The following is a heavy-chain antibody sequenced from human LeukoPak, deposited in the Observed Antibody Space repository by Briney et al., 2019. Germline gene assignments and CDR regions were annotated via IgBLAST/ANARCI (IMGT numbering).Heavy chain of an antibody. J-gene: IGHJ6*02. D-gene: IGHD4-17*01. CDR2: IYYSGST. Sequence: PSETLSLTCTVSGGSISSYYWSWIRQPPGKGLEWIGYIYYSGSTNYNPSLKSRVTISVDTSKNQFSLKLSSVTAADTAVYYCARFYSDPVAGVYYGMDVWGQGTTVTVSS. CDR3: ARFYSDPVAGVYYGMDV. CDR1: GGSISSYY. V-gene: IGHV4-59*01.